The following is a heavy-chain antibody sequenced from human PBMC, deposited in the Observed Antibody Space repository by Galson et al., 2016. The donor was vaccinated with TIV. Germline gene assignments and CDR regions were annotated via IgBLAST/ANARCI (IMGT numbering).Heavy chain of an antibody. CDR3: ARGGGYNDVFGDV. D-gene: IGHD5-24*01. CDR2: IIPIFGTT. CDR1: GGTFTIGRYA. V-gene: IGHV1-69*13. Sequence: QSGAEVKKPGASVKVSCKASGGTFTIGRYAVSWVRQAPGQGLEWMGGIIPIFGTTNYAQKFQGRLTITADQFANTAYMELRSLRSEDAAAYYCARGGGYNDVFGDVWGQGPRVTISS. J-gene: IGHJ4*02.